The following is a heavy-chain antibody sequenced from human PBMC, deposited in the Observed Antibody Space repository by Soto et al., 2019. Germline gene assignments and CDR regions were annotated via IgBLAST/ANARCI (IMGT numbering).Heavy chain of an antibody. CDR1: GYTFTGYY. CDR2: INPNSGGT. D-gene: IGHD2-21*02. V-gene: IGHV1-2*04. CDR3: ARGMRGACGGDCYPYYYYYGMDV. Sequence: ASVKVSCKASGYTFTGYYMHWVRQAPGQGLEWMGWINPNSGGTNYAQKFQGWVTMTRDTSISTAYMELSRLRSDDTAVYYCARGMRGACGGDCYPYYYYYGMDVWGQGTTVTVSS. J-gene: IGHJ6*02.